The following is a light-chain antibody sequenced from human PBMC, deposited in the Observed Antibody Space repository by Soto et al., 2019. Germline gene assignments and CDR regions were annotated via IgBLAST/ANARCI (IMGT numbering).Light chain of an antibody. J-gene: IGKJ1*01. Sequence: EIVMTQSPATLSVSPGERGTLSCRASQSVSSNLAWYQQKPGQAPRLLIYGASSRATGIPDRFSGSGSGTDLTLTITRVEPEDSAMYYCQHYVGSPTFGQGTKVDIK. CDR1: QSVSSN. CDR3: QHYVGSPT. CDR2: GAS. V-gene: IGKV3-20*01.